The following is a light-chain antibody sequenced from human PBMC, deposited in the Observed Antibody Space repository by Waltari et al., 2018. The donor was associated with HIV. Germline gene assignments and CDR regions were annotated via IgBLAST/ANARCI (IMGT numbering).Light chain of an antibody. J-gene: IGKJ5*01. V-gene: IGKV3-11*01. CDR2: HAS. CDR3: HPRRTWSPP. CDR1: QSVCRF. Sequence: EIVLTQSPATLSLSPGERATLSCRASQSVCRFLACYQQKPGQAPRLPLYHASDRATGIPASFGARGSGTDFTLTGSSLGPDDFAVYCCHPRRTWSPPFGQGTRLEFK.